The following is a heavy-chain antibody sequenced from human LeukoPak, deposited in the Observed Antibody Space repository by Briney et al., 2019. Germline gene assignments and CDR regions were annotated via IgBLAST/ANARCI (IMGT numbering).Heavy chain of an antibody. Sequence: AGGSLRLSCAASGFIFSSYAMHWVRQAPGKGLEWVSAISGSGDSTYYADSVRGRFTISRDNSKNTLYLQMNSLRAEDTALYYCARGRIGFDPWGQGTLVTVSS. CDR2: ISGSGDST. V-gene: IGHV3-23*01. J-gene: IGHJ5*02. CDR3: ARGRIGFDP. CDR1: GFIFSSYA. D-gene: IGHD2/OR15-2a*01.